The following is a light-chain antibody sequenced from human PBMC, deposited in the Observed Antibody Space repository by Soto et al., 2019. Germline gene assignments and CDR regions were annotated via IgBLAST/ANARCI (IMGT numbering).Light chain of an antibody. Sequence: QSVLTQRPSVSGAPGQRVTISCTGSSSNIGAGYDVHWYQQLPGTAPKLLIYGNSNRPSGVPDRFSGSKSGTSASLAITGLQAEDEADYYCQSYDSSLSGVVFGVGTKVTVL. CDR3: QSYDSSLSGVV. J-gene: IGLJ2*01. CDR2: GNS. V-gene: IGLV1-40*01. CDR1: SSNIGAGYD.